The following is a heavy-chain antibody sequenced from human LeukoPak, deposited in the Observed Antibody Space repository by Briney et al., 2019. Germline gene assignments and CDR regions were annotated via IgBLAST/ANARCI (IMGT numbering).Heavy chain of an antibody. CDR2: ITQDGSEK. J-gene: IGHJ3*02. D-gene: IGHD5-18*01. Sequence: GGSLRLSCAASGFTFSSYWMSWVRQAPGKGLEWVANITQDGSEKYYVDSVKGRFTISRDNAKNSLYLQMNSLRAEDTAVYYCARVSMIQLWSNDAFDIWGQGTMVTVSS. CDR3: ARVSMIQLWSNDAFDI. CDR1: GFTFSSYW. V-gene: IGHV3-7*01.